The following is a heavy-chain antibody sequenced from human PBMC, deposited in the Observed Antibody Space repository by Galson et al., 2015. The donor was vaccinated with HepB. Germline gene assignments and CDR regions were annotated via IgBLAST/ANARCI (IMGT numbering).Heavy chain of an antibody. CDR1: GGTFGGYA. D-gene: IGHD3-10*01. CDR3: ARGLSGSFLDY. Sequence: SVKVSCKASGGTFGGYAISWVRQVPGQGLEWMGGVIPTIALANYAQKFQGRVIITADKSTSTAYMDLTSLRSEDTAIYYCARGLSGSFLDYWGQGTLVTVSS. V-gene: IGHV1-69*10. J-gene: IGHJ4*02. CDR2: VIPTIALA.